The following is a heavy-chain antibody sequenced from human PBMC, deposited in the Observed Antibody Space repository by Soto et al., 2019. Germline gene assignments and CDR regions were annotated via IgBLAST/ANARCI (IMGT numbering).Heavy chain of an antibody. D-gene: IGHD6-19*01. Sequence: EVQLVESGGGLVRPGGSLRLSCAGSGFTFSNVWMNWVRQAPGKGLEWVGRIKSETDGGTIDYAAPVKGRFTISRDDSNNTLYLQRNSLKTEDTATYYCTPLALKYNSDWYPLSDWGQGTRVTVSS. CDR2: IKSETDGGTI. V-gene: IGHV3-15*07. CDR3: TPLALKYNSDWYPLSD. J-gene: IGHJ4*02. CDR1: GFTFSNVW.